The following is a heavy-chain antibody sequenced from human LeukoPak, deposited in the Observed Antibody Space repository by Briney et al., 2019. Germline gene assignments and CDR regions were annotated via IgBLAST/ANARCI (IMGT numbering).Heavy chain of an antibody. J-gene: IGHJ6*03. D-gene: IGHD3-10*01. CDR1: GFTFSSYS. CDR3: ARDQITMVRGVLVHYYYMDV. V-gene: IGHV3-21*01. CDR2: ISSSSSYI. Sequence: GGSLRLSCAASGFTFSSYSMNWVRQAPGKGLEWVSSISSSSSYIYYADSVKGRFTISRDNAKNSLYLQMNSLRAEDTAVYYCARDQITMVRGVLVHYYYMDVWGKGTTVTVSS.